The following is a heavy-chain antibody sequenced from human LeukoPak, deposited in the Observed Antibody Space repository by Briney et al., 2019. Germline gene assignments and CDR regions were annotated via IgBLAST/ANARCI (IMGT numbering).Heavy chain of an antibody. V-gene: IGHV3-15*01. CDR3: TTGDYYDTWF. D-gene: IGHD3-22*01. CDR2: IKSKTDGGTT. CDR1: GFTFSNAW. J-gene: IGHJ4*02. Sequence: GGSLRLSCAASGFTFSNAWMSWVRQAPGKGLEWVGRIKSKTDGGTTDYAAPVKGGFTISRDDSKNTLSLQLNSLKTEDTAVYYCTTGDYYDTWFWGQGILVTVSP.